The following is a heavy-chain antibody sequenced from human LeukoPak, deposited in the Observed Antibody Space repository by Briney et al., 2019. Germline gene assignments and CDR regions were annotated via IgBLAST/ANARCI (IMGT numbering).Heavy chain of an antibody. D-gene: IGHD5-12*01. CDR3: AGLRYDRDH. Sequence: SETLSLTCRVSGGSISSYHWSWIRQAAGKGLEWIGRIYATGITNYNPSLKSRVTMSVDTSKNQFSLKLSSVTAADTAVYYCAGLRYDRDHWGQGTLVTVSS. V-gene: IGHV4-4*07. J-gene: IGHJ4*02. CDR1: GGSISSYH. CDR2: IYATGIT.